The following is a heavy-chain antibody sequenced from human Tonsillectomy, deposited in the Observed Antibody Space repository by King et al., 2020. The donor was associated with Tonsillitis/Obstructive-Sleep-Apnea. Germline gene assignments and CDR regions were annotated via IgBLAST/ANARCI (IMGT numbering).Heavy chain of an antibody. D-gene: IGHD1-7*01. V-gene: IGHV1-18*01. Sequence: QIQLVQSGAEVKKPGASVKVSCKASGYTFTSYGISWVRQAPGQGLEWMGWISAYNGNTNYAQKLQGRVTMTTDTSTSTAYMGLRSLRSDDTAVYYCARGPRYNWNSHNWFDPWGQGTLVTVSS. CDR3: ARGPRYNWNSHNWFDP. J-gene: IGHJ5*02. CDR1: GYTFTSYG. CDR2: ISAYNGNT.